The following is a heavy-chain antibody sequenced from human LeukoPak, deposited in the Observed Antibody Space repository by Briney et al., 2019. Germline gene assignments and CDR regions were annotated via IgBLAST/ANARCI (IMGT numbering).Heavy chain of an antibody. D-gene: IGHD2-15*01. J-gene: IGHJ6*03. CDR2: ISGSGGST. CDR3: ARAYCSGGSCYPLSYMDV. Sequence: GGSLRLSCAASGFTFSSYAMSWVRQAPGKGLEWVSAISGSGGSTYYADSVKGRFTISRDNAKNSLYLQMNSLRAEDTAVYYCARAYCSGGSCYPLSYMDVWGKGTTVTVSS. V-gene: IGHV3-23*01. CDR1: GFTFSSYA.